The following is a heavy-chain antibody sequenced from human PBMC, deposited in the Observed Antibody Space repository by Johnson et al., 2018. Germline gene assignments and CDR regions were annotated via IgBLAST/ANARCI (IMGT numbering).Heavy chain of an antibody. V-gene: IGHV4-34*01. CDR2: ISHRGST. CDR3: AGFIWGTVLDI. Sequence: QVQLQQWGAGLLKPSETLSLTCDVYGGSFSGHYWCWIRQPPGKGLEWIGEISHRGSTNYNPSLKSRVTISVDTSKNQFSLKLNSVTAADTAVCYCAGFIWGTVLDIWCQATMVTASS. J-gene: IGHJ3*02. CDR1: GGSFSGHY. D-gene: IGHD1-1*01.